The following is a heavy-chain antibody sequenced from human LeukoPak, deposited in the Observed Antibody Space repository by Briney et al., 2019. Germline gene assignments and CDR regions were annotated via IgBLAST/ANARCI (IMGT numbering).Heavy chain of an antibody. D-gene: IGHD6-19*01. V-gene: IGHV3-30*02. CDR3: AKDRWIASGSKDY. CDR1: GFTFSSYG. CDR2: IRYDGSNK. Sequence: PGGSLRLSCAASGFTFSSYGMHWVRQAPGKGLEWVAFIRYDGSNKHYADSVKGRFTISRDNSKNTLYLQMNSLRAEDTAVYYCAKDRWIASGSKDYWGQGTLVTVSS. J-gene: IGHJ4*02.